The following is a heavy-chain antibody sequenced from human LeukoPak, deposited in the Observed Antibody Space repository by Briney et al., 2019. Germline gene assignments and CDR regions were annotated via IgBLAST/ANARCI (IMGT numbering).Heavy chain of an antibody. CDR2: IYYSGST. D-gene: IGHD1-1*01. Sequence: SETLSLTCTVSGGSISSYYWSWIRQPPGQGLEWIGYIYYSGSTNYNPSLKSRVTISVDTSKNQFSLKLSSVTAADTAVYYCARDPTTRDYYYYGMDVWGQGTTVTVSS. CDR3: ARDPTTRDYYYYGMDV. V-gene: IGHV4-59*01. CDR1: GGSISSYY. J-gene: IGHJ6*02.